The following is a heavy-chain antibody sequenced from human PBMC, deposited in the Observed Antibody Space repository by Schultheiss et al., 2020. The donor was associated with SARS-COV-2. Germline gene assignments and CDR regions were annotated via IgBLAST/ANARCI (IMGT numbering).Heavy chain of an antibody. J-gene: IGHJ2*01. V-gene: IGHV4-30-4*08. CDR3: ARGIGDYGSEYFDL. CDR2: IYYSGST. D-gene: IGHD4-17*01. CDR1: GGSFSGYY. Sequence: SETLSLTCAVYGGSFSGYYWSWIRQHPGKGLEWIGYIYYSGSTYYNPSLKSRVTISVDTSKNQFSLKLSSVTAADTAVYYCARGIGDYGSEYFDLWGRGTLVTVSS.